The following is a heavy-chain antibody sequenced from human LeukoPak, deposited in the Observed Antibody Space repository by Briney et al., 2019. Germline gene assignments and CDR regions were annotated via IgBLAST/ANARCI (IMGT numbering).Heavy chain of an antibody. J-gene: IGHJ4*02. CDR2: ISGDGGST. D-gene: IGHD3-3*01. Sequence: GGSLRLSCAASGFTFDDYAMHWVRQAPGKGLEWVSLISGDGGSTYYADSVKGRFTISRDNSKNSLYLRMNSLRTEDTALYYCAKDSSRFLEWLSTFVDYWGQGTLVTVSS. CDR1: GFTFDDYA. CDR3: AKDSSRFLEWLSTFVDY. V-gene: IGHV3-43*02.